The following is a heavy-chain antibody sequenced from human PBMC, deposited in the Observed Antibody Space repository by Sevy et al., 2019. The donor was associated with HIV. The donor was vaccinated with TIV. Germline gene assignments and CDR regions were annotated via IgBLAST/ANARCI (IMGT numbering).Heavy chain of an antibody. CDR3: ARDRDLSGSYLEYYYYAMDV. V-gene: IGHV1-46*01. Sequence: ASVKVSCKASGYTFTTYYIHWVRQAPGQGLEWMGLIDPSGSTRYAQKFQGRVSMTGDTSTTTLYMELSSLTSEDTAVYYCARDRDLSGSYLEYYYYAMDVWVQGTTVTVSS. CDR1: GYTFTTYY. D-gene: IGHD1-26*01. J-gene: IGHJ6*02. CDR2: IDPSGST.